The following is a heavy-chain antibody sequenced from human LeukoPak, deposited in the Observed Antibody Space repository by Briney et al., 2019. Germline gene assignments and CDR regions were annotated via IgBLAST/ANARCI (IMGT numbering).Heavy chain of an antibody. D-gene: IGHD6-13*01. CDR1: GFTFSSYT. CDR3: ARASVGTLDY. Sequence: GGSLRLSCAASGFTFSSYTMNWVRQAPGKGLEWVSSTSSSSHIYYADSVKGRFTISRDNTKNSLYLQMNSLRAEDTAIYYCARASVGTLDYWGQGTLVTVSS. V-gene: IGHV3-21*01. CDR2: TSSSSHI. J-gene: IGHJ4*02.